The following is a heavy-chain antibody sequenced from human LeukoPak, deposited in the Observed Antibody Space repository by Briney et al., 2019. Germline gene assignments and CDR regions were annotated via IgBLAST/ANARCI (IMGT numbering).Heavy chain of an antibody. D-gene: IGHD4-17*01. Sequence: GGSLRLSCAASGFTFSSYWMSWVRQAPGKGLEWVANIKQDGSEKHYVDSVKGRFTISRDNAKNSLYLQMNSLRAEDTAVYYCARGLTVTTRYNWFDPWGQGTLVTVSS. J-gene: IGHJ5*02. V-gene: IGHV3-7*01. CDR3: ARGLTVTTRYNWFDP. CDR1: GFTFSSYW. CDR2: IKQDGSEK.